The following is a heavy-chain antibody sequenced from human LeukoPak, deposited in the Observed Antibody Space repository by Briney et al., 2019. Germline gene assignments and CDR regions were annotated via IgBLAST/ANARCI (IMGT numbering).Heavy chain of an antibody. CDR2: ISSNGGST. CDR1: GFTFSSYA. D-gene: IGHD3-10*01. Sequence: GGSLRLSCVASGFTFSSYAMHWVRQAPGKGLEYVSAISSNGGSTYYADSGKGRFTISRDNSKNTLYLQMSSLRAEDTAVYYCVKGRITMVRGVFDYWGQGTLVTVSS. J-gene: IGHJ4*02. CDR3: VKGRITMVRGVFDY. V-gene: IGHV3-64D*09.